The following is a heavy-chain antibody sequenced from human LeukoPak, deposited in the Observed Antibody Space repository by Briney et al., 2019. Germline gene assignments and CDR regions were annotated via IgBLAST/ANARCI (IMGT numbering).Heavy chain of an antibody. CDR1: GGSISSYY. Sequence: SETLSLTCTVSGGSISSYYWSWIRQPPGKGLEWIGYIYYSGSTNYNPSLKSRVTISVDTSKNQFSLKLSSVTAADTAVYYCARAPIAAAGPGGMDVWGQGTTVTVSS. V-gene: IGHV4-59*01. D-gene: IGHD6-13*01. J-gene: IGHJ6*02. CDR2: IYYSGST. CDR3: ARAPIAAAGPGGMDV.